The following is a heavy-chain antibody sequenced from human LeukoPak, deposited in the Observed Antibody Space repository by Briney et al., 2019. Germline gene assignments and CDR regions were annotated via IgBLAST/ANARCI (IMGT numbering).Heavy chain of an antibody. Sequence: VSVKVSCKASGYTFIGYYMHWVRQAPGQGLEWMGCINPNNGGTNYAQKFQGRISMTADTSSSTAYMELRSLRSDDTAVYYCARDRCSSTSCYLLAPLGSSPDAFDIWGQGTMVTVSS. V-gene: IGHV1-2*02. CDR2: INPNNGGT. J-gene: IGHJ3*02. CDR1: GYTFIGYY. CDR3: ARDRCSSTSCYLLAPLGSSPDAFDI. D-gene: IGHD2-2*01.